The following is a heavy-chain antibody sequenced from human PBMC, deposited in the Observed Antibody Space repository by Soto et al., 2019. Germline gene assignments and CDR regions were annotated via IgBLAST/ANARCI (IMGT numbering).Heavy chain of an antibody. Sequence: PGGSLRLSCAASGFTFSSYSMNWVRQAPGKGLEWVSSISSSSSYIYYADSVKGRFTISRDNAKNSLYLQMNSLRAEDTAVYYCARTQSDYYDSSGYPYPIQFDFWGQGRLVTVSS. CDR2: ISSSSSYI. D-gene: IGHD3-22*01. CDR1: GFTFSSYS. V-gene: IGHV3-21*01. CDR3: ARTQSDYYDSSGYPYPIQFDF. J-gene: IGHJ4*02.